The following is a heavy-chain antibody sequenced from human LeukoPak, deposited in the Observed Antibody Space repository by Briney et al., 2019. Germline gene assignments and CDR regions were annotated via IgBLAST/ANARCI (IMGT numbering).Heavy chain of an antibody. D-gene: IGHD5-18*01. J-gene: IGHJ5*02. CDR1: GGSISSYY. V-gene: IGHV4-59*01. CDR3: ARHYTAIAPLGWSDP. Sequence: SETLSLTCTVSGGSISSYYWSWIRQPPGKGLEWIGYIYYSGSTNYSPSLKSRVTISVDTSKNQFSLKLSSVTAADTAVYYCARHYTAIAPLGWSDPWGQGTLVTVSS. CDR2: IYYSGST.